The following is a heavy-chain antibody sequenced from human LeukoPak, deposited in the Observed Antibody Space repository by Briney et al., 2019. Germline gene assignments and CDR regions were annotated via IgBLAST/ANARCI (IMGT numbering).Heavy chain of an antibody. V-gene: IGHV3-11*01. D-gene: IGHD4-23*01. CDR3: ARDGHGGNQGY. Sequence: LSLTCAVYGGSFSGYYWSWVRQAPGKGLEWVSAISGSGSTIYYADSVKGRFTISRDNAKNSLYLQMNSLRAEDTAVYYCARDGHGGNQGYWGQGTLVTVSS. CDR2: ISGSGSTI. CDR1: GGSFSGYY. J-gene: IGHJ4*02.